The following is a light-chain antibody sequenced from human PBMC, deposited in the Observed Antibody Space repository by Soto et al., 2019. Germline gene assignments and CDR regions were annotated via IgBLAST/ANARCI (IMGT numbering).Light chain of an antibody. V-gene: IGKV3-20*01. CDR1: HSVSSSA. CDR2: AAS. J-gene: IGKJ4*01. Sequence: EIVLTQSPGTLSLSPGERGALSCRASHSVSSSAVAWYQQKPGQAPRLLIYAASSRATVIPDRFSGSGSGTVFTLTISRLEPEDYAVYYCQQYGSSITFGGGTKVEIK. CDR3: QQYGSSIT.